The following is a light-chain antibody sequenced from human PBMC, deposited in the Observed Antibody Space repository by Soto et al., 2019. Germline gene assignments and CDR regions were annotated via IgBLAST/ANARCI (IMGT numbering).Light chain of an antibody. CDR2: GNS. CDR3: QSYDSSLSVYV. CDR1: SSNIGAGYD. Sequence: QSVLTQPPSVSGAPGQRVTISCTGSSSNIGAGYDVHWYQQLPGTDPKLLIYGNSNRPSGVPDRFSGSKSGTSASLAITGLQAEDEADYYCQSYDSSLSVYVFGTGTKVTVL. J-gene: IGLJ1*01. V-gene: IGLV1-40*01.